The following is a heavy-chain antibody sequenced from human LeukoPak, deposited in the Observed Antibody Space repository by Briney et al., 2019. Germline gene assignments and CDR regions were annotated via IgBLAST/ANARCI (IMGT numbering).Heavy chain of an antibody. J-gene: IGHJ4*02. CDR3: AREIRGSECNFDY. Sequence: SETLSLTCTVSGGSINIYYWSWIRQPPGKGLEWIGYIYYSGSTNYNPSLKSRVTISVDTSKKQFSLKLSSVTAADTAVYYCAREIRGSECNFDYWGQGTLVTVSS. CDR1: GGSINIYY. D-gene: IGHD5-12*01. V-gene: IGHV4-59*12. CDR2: IYYSGST.